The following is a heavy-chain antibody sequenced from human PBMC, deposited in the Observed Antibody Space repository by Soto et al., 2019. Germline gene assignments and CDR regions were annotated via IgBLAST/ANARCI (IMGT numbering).Heavy chain of an antibody. CDR3: AKSWELRRFFAY. CDR1: GGSISSNDW. V-gene: IGHV4-4*02. CDR2: IYHDGST. D-gene: IGHD1-26*01. Sequence: NPSETLSLTCIVSGGSISSNDWWTWFRQPPGKGLEWIGEIYHDGSTTYNPSLESRVTMSVDKSKNQFSLKLSSVTAADTALYYCAKSWELRRFFAYWGQGTLVTVSS. J-gene: IGHJ4*02.